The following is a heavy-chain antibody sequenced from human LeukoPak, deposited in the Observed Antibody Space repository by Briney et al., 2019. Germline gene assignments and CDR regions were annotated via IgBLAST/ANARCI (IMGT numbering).Heavy chain of an antibody. CDR2: VSYDGSNK. V-gene: IGHV3-30*03. CDR1: GLTFSNYG. CDR3: ARGDGYNYHFDY. J-gene: IGHJ4*02. Sequence: PGRSLRLSCAASGLTFSNYGMHWVRQAPGKGLEWVAVVSYDGSNKYYADSVKGRFTISRDNSKNTLYLQMNSLRAEDTAVYYCARGDGYNYHFDYWGQGALVTVSS. D-gene: IGHD5-24*01.